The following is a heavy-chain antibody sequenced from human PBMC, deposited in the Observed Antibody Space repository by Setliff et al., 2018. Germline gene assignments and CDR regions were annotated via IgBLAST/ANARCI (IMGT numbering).Heavy chain of an antibody. Sequence: PGGSLRLSCAASGFTLSSYWMSWVRQAPGKGLEWVANIKQDGSEKYYVDSVKGRFTISRGNAKNSLYLQMNSLRAEDTAVYYCARDRLAGFLSGYYYYYYGMDVWGQGTTVTVSS. CDR3: ARDRLAGFLSGYYYYYYGMDV. D-gene: IGHD3-22*01. J-gene: IGHJ6*02. CDR1: GFTLSSYW. CDR2: IKQDGSEK. V-gene: IGHV3-7*01.